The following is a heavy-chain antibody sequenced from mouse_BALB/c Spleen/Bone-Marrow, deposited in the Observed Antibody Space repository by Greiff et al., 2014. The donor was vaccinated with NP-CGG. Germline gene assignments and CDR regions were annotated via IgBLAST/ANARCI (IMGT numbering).Heavy chain of an antibody. D-gene: IGHD3-1*01. CDR1: GYNFTSYW. CDR3: ARFSQLGLLAY. J-gene: IGHJ3*01. CDR2: IYPGSGST. V-gene: IGHV1-55*01. Sequence: VQLQQFGAELVKPGTLVKLSCKASGYNFTSYWISWVKLRPGQGLEWIGDIYPGSGSTNYNEKFKSKATLTVDTSSSTAYMQLSSLASEDSALYYCARFSQLGLLAYWGQGTLVTVSA.